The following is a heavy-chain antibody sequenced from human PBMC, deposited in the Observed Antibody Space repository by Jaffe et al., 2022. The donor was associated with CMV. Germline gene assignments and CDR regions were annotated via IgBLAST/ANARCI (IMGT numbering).Heavy chain of an antibody. J-gene: IGHJ6*02. CDR3: ARDRTSYYTLLYYYYGMDV. D-gene: IGHD1-26*01. CDR1: GGTFSSYA. Sequence: QVQLVQSGAEVKKPGSSVKVSCKASGGTFSSYAISWVRQAPGQGLEWMGGIIPIFGTANYAQKFQGRVTITADESTSTAYMELSSLRSEDTAVYYCARDRTSYYTLLYYYYGMDVWGQGTTVTVSS. V-gene: IGHV1-69*01. CDR2: IIPIFGTA.